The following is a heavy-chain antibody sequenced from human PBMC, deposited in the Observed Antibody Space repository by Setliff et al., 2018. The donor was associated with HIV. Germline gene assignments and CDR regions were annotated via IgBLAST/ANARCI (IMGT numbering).Heavy chain of an antibody. CDR1: GITFSRYV. V-gene: IGHV3-23*01. D-gene: IGHD6-19*01. J-gene: IGHJ4*02. CDR3: VKLPDSSGHDC. Sequence: GGSLRLSCAASGITFSRYVMSWVRQAPGKGLEWVSAISGSGDRTFYTDSVKGRFIISRDNSKNEVHLHMTTLRPEDTAVYHCVKLPDSSGHDCWGQGTLVTVSS. CDR2: ISGSGDRT.